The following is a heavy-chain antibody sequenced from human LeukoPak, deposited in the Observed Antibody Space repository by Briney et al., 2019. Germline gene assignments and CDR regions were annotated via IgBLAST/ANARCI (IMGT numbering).Heavy chain of an antibody. J-gene: IGHJ5*02. V-gene: IGHV4-61*02. D-gene: IGHD3-22*01. CDR2: IYTSGIT. Sequence: SETLSLTCTVSGGSINSGDYYWSWIRQPAGKPLEWIGRIYTSGITIYNPSLKSRVTMSVDTSKNQFSLKLSSVTAADTAVYYCARDWSSSGYRELSNWFDPWGQGTLVTVSS. CDR1: GGSINSGDYY. CDR3: ARDWSSSGYRELSNWFDP.